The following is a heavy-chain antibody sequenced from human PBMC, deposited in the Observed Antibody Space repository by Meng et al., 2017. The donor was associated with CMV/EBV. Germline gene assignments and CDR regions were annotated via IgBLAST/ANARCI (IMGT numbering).Heavy chain of an antibody. CDR3: ARPRYSGSYYGY. Sequence: CAVYVGSFSGYYWSWIRQPPGKGLEWIGEINHSGSTNYNPSLKSRVTISVDTSKNQFSLKLSSVTAADTAVYYCARPRYSGSYYGYWGQGTLVTVSS. D-gene: IGHD1-26*01. V-gene: IGHV4-34*01. CDR1: VGSFSGYY. CDR2: INHSGST. J-gene: IGHJ4*02.